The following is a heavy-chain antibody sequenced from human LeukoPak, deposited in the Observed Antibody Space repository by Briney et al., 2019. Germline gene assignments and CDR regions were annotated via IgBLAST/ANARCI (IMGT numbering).Heavy chain of an antibody. CDR1: GGSISSHY. V-gene: IGHV4-59*11. Sequence: TETLSLTCTVSGGSISSHYWSWIRQPPGKGLEWIGYIYYSGSTNYNPSLKSRVTISVDTSKNQFSLKLSSVTAADTAVYYCARASPAAIDYWGQGTLVTVSS. D-gene: IGHD2-2*02. CDR3: ARASPAAIDY. CDR2: IYYSGST. J-gene: IGHJ4*02.